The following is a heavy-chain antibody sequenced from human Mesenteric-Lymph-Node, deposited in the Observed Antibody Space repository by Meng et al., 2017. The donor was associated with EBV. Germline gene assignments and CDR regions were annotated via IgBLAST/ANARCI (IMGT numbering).Heavy chain of an antibody. CDR1: GGYFSGYY. J-gene: IGHJ5*02. CDR2: INHSGVA. D-gene: IGHD4-11*01. V-gene: IGHV4-34*01. CDR3: ASRGDGIYSNYDWFDR. Sequence: QVPLTHVGARLFTPSETVSHTCGVCGGYFSGYYWSWIRQPPGKGLEWIGEINHSGVASYNPSLRSRVTISLDTYKNQFSLKLNSVTAADTAVYYCASRGDGIYSNYDWFDRWGQGTLVTVSS.